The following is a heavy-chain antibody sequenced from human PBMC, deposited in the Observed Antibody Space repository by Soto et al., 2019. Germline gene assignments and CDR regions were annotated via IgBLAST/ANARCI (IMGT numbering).Heavy chain of an antibody. CDR1: GFSIRSSNW. CDR3: ARREIQGPIDY. V-gene: IGHV4-28*01. D-gene: IGHD1-26*01. J-gene: IGHJ4*02. Sequence: SETLSLTCAVSGFSIRSSNWWGWIPQPPGKGLEWIGYIYYSGTTYYNPSLKSRVTMSVDTSKNQFSLKLTSVTAVDTAVYYCARREIQGPIDYWGQGTLVTVSS. CDR2: IYYSGTT.